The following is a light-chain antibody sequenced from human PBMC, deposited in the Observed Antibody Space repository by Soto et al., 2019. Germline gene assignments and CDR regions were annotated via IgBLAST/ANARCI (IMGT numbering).Light chain of an antibody. CDR1: SGSIASNY. CDR2: EDN. V-gene: IGLV6-57*01. Sequence: NFMLTQPHSVSESPGKTVTISCTRSSGSIASNYVQWYQQRPGGSPTTVIYEDNQRPSGVPDRFSGSIDSSSNSASLTISGLKTEDEADYYCQSYDSSNHVVFGGGTKLTVL. CDR3: QSYDSSNHVV. J-gene: IGLJ2*01.